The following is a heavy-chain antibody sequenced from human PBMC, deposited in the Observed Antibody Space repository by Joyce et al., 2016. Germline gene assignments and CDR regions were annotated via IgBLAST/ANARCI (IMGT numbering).Heavy chain of an antibody. J-gene: IGHJ4*02. Sequence: EVQLVESGGGLVQPGGSLRLSCVASGFSLRSNWMHWGRQAPGKGLVWVARSKYDGTETSYADSVKGRFTISRDNGKNTLYLQMNSLRGEDTAVYYCARRDFLDDWGQGTLVTVSS. CDR2: SKYDGTET. V-gene: IGHV3-74*01. D-gene: IGHD3-3*01. CDR3: ARRDFLDD. CDR1: GFSLRSNW.